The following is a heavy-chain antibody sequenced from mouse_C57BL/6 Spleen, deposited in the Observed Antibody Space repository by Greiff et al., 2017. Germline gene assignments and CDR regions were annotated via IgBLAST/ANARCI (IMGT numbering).Heavy chain of an antibody. V-gene: IGHV5-4*01. J-gene: IGHJ4*01. D-gene: IGHD2-3*01. Sequence: DVMLVESGGGLVKPGGSLKLSCAASGFTFSSYAMSWVRQTPEKRLEWVATISDGGSYTYYPDNVKGRFTISRDNAKNNLYLQMSHLKSEDTAMYYCARDGVTRGAMDYWGQGTSVTVSS. CDR1: GFTFSSYA. CDR3: ARDGVTRGAMDY. CDR2: ISDGGSYT.